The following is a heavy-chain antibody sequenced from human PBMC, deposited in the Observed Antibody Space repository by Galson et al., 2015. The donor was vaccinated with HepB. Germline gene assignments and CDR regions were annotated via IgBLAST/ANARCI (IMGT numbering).Heavy chain of an antibody. V-gene: IGHV3-30*04. CDR1: GFTFNIYP. CDR3: ARIGDGYDHMGVYFNNGMDV. CDR2: ISSDGTTK. Sequence: SLRLSCAASGFTFNIYPIHWVRQAPGRGLEWVAVISSDGTTKNYADSVKGRFTISRDNSESTLSLEMNSLRSDDRAGYYCARIGDGYDHMGVYFNNGMDVWGQGTTVTVAS. J-gene: IGHJ6*02. D-gene: IGHD5-12*01.